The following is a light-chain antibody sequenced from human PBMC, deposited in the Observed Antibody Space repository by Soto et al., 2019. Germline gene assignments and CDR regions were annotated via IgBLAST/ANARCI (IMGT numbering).Light chain of an antibody. J-gene: IGKJ4*01. Sequence: IVLTQSPATLSLSPGETATLSCRASQSVSSYLAWYQQKPGQAPRLLIYGASSRATGIPDRFSGSGSGTDFTLTISRLEPEDFAVYYCQQYGSSPLTFGGGTKVDIK. V-gene: IGKV3-20*01. CDR1: QSVSSY. CDR3: QQYGSSPLT. CDR2: GAS.